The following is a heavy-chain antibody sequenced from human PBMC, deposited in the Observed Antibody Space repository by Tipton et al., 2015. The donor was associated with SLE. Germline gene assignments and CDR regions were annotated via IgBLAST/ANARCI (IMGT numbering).Heavy chain of an antibody. CDR2: IHYSGKT. Sequence: TLSLTCTVSGGSIDYHYWSWIRQTPGKGLEYIGFIHYSGKTDSHPSLKSRVTMSVDTSKNQFSLRLSSVTTADTAVYYCAGDSAVNFWYFDLWGRGTLVTVSS. V-gene: IGHV4-59*11. J-gene: IGHJ2*01. CDR3: AGDSAVNFWYFDL. CDR1: GGSIDYHY.